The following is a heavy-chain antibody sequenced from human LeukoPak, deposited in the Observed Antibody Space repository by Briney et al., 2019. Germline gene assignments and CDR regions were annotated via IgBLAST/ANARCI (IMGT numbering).Heavy chain of an antibody. CDR2: INPNSGGT. V-gene: IGHV1-2*02. Sequence: VASVKVSCKASGYTFTGYYMHWVRQAPGQGLEWMGWINPNSGGTHYAQKFQGRVTMTRDTSISTAYMELSRLRSDDTAVYYCARGSPRDIVVVPAAPPSAYYYYYYMDVWGKGTTVTVSS. CDR1: GYTFTGYY. J-gene: IGHJ6*03. D-gene: IGHD2-2*01. CDR3: ARGSPRDIVVVPAAPPSAYYYYYYMDV.